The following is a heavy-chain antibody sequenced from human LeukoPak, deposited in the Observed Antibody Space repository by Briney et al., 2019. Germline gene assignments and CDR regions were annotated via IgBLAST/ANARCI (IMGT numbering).Heavy chain of an antibody. CDR2: ISYDGSNK. CDR1: GFTFSSYA. Sequence: PGGSLRLSCAASGFTFSSYAMHWVRQAPGKGLEWVAVISYDGSNKYYADSVKGRLTISRDNSKNTLYLQMNSLRAEDTAVYYCARDQGSSSYLDYWGQGTLVTVSS. D-gene: IGHD6-13*01. J-gene: IGHJ4*02. CDR3: ARDQGSSSYLDY. V-gene: IGHV3-30*04.